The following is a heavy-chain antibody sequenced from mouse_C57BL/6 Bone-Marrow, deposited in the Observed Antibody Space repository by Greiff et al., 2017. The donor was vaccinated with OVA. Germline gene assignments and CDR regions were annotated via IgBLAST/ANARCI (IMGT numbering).Heavy chain of an antibody. D-gene: IGHD2-5*01. Sequence: QVQLQQPGAELVKPGASVKVSCKASGYTFTSYWMHWVKQRPGQGLEWIGRIHPSDSDTNYNQKFKGKATLTVDKSSSTAYMQLSSLTSEDSAVYYCAIPAYYSNSGFAYGGQGTLVTVSA. CDR2: IHPSDSDT. J-gene: IGHJ3*01. CDR1: GYTFTSYW. CDR3: AIPAYYSNSGFAY. V-gene: IGHV1-74*01.